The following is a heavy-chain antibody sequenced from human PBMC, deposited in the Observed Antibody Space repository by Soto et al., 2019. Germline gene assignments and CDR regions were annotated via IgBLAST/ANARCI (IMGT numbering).Heavy chain of an antibody. J-gene: IGHJ5*02. CDR3: ASWGVYCTSTSCFERWFDP. V-gene: IGHV4-59*08. D-gene: IGHD2-2*01. CDR2: IYYSGST. CDR1: GGSMSSYY. Sequence: QVQLQESGPGLVKPSETLSLTCTVSGGSMSSYYWSWIRQPPGKGLEWIGYIYYSGSTNYNPSLKSRVTISVDTSKKQFSLKLSSVTAADTAVYYCASWGVYCTSTSCFERWFDPWGQAILVTVSS.